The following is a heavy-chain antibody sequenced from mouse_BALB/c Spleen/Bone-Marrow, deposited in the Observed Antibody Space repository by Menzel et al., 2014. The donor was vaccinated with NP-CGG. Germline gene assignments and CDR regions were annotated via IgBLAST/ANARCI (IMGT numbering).Heavy chain of an antibody. D-gene: IGHD2-14*01. CDR2: LFPSDGRT. J-gene: IGHJ3*01. CDR1: GSTFTIYW. CDR3: ARDYGDDAGFAWFVY. V-gene: IGHV1S81*02. Sequence: VQLQQPGADLVQPGASVKLSCKASGSTFTIYWIYVVKQFPGQCLACLGELFPSDGRTNYNEKVKNKATLTVDKSSSTAYMQLSSLTSEDSVVYYCARDYGDDAGFAWFVYWGQGTLVTVDA.